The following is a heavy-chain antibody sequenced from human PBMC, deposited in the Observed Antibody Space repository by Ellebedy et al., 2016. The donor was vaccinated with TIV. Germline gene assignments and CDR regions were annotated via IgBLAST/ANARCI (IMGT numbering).Heavy chain of an antibody. CDR3: ARGEYSGYAPPAY. CDR2: MWHGGICK. J-gene: IGHJ4*02. V-gene: IGHV3-33*01. D-gene: IGHD5-12*01. Sequence: GESLKISCATSGFTFSSYAMHWVRQAPGKGLEWVAVMWHGGICKDYADSVKGRFAISGDNSKNTLYLQMNNLRAEDTAVYYCARGEYSGYAPPAYWGQGTLVIVSS. CDR1: GFTFSSYA.